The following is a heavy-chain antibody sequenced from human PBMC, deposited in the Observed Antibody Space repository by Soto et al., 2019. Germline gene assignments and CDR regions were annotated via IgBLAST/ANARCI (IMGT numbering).Heavy chain of an antibody. CDR1: GFTFSNYG. CDR2: ISYDGSNK. D-gene: IGHD2-15*01. J-gene: IGHJ4*02. CDR3: AKAPGYCSGGSCYAVY. V-gene: IGHV3-30*18. Sequence: QVQLVESGGGVVQPGRSLRLSCAASGFTFSNYGMHWVRQAPGKGLEWVAVISYDGSNKYYADSVKGRFTISRDNSKNTLYLQMNSLRAEDTAVYYCAKAPGYCSGGSCYAVYWGQGTLVTVSS.